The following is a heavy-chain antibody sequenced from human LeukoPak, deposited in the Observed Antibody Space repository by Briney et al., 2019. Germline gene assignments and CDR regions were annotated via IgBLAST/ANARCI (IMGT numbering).Heavy chain of an antibody. CDR2: INHSGST. D-gene: IGHD2-2*01. CDR1: GGSFSGYY. J-gene: IGHJ3*02. CDR3: ARGRYCSSTSCFPIRGDDSFDI. V-gene: IGHV4-34*01. Sequence: SETLSLTCAVYGGSFSGYYWSCIRQPPGKGLEWIGEINHSGSTNYNPSLKSRVTMSVDTSKNQFSLKLSSVTAADTAVYYCARGRYCSSTSCFPIRGDDSFDIWGQGTMVTVSS.